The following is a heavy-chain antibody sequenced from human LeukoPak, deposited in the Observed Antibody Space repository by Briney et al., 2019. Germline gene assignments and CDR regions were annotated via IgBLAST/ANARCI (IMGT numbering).Heavy chain of an antibody. Sequence: PGGSLRLSCAASGFTFSSYAMTWVRQAPGKGLEWVSGMSGSGGSTYYADSVKGRFTISRDNSKNTLYLQMNSLRAEDTAVYYCAKPQLGYYYYGMDVWGQGTTVTVSS. D-gene: IGHD6-13*01. CDR3: AKPQLGYYYYGMDV. J-gene: IGHJ6*02. V-gene: IGHV3-23*01. CDR2: MSGSGGST. CDR1: GFTFSSYA.